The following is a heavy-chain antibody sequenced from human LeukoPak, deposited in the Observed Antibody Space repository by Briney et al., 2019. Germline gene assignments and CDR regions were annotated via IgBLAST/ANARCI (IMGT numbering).Heavy chain of an antibody. J-gene: IGHJ6*03. CDR2: IIPIFGTA. D-gene: IGHD4-23*01. CDR3: ARDLGKGLYYYYYMDV. CDR1: GGTFTSYA. V-gene: IGHV1-69*01. Sequence: GASVKVSFKASGGTFTSYAISWVRQAPGQGLEWMGGIIPIFGTANYAQKFQGRVTITSDESTSTAYMELSSLRSEDTAVYYCARDLGKGLYYYYYMDVWGKGTTVTVSS.